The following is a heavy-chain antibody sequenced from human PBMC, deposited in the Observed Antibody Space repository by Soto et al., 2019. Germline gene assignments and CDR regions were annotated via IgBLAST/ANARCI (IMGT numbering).Heavy chain of an antibody. CDR2: ISGSGGST. J-gene: IGHJ4*02. D-gene: IGHD3-10*01. CDR1: GFTFSSYA. Sequence: GGSLRLSCAASGFTFSSYAMSWVRQAPGKGLEWVSAISGSGGSTYYADSVKGRFTISRDNSKNTLYLQMNSLRAEDTAVYYCAKRPTYYYGSGSPQQSNFDYWGQGTLVTVSS. V-gene: IGHV3-23*01. CDR3: AKRPTYYYGSGSPQQSNFDY.